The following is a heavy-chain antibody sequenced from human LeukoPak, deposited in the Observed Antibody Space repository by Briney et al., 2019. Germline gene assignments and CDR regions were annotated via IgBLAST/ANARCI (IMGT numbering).Heavy chain of an antibody. CDR3: ARDGAAAGTMLQNFDY. D-gene: IGHD6-13*01. J-gene: IGHJ4*02. CDR2: INTNTGNP. CDR1: GYTFTSYA. V-gene: IGHV7-4-1*02. Sequence: ASVKVSCKASGYTFTSYAMNWVRQAPGQGLEWMGWINTNTGNPTYAQGFTGRFVFSLDTSVSTAYLQISSLKAEDTAVYYCARDGAAAGTMLQNFDYWGQGTLVTVSS.